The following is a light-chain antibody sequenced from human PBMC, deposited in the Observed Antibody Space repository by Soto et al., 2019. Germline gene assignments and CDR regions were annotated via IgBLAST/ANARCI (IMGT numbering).Light chain of an antibody. CDR3: QSYHSSNVV. Sequence: NFMLTQPHSVSESPGKTVTISCTRSSGSIASNYVQWYQQRPGSAPTTVIYEDNQRPSGVPDQFSGSIDSSSNSASLTISRLKTEDEADYYCQSYHSSNVVFGGGTKLTVL. CDR1: SGSIASNY. CDR2: EDN. V-gene: IGLV6-57*04. J-gene: IGLJ3*02.